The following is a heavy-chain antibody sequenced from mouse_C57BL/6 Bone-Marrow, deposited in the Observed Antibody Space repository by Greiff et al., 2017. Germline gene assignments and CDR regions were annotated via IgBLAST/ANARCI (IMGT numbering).Heavy chain of an antibody. D-gene: IGHD1-1*01. CDR3: ASWDNGSSLWFAY. CDR1: GYTFTDHT. Sequence: QVQLQQPDAELVKPGASVKISCKVSGYTFTDHTIHWMKQRPEQGLEWIGYIYPRDGSTKYNEKFKGKATLTADKSSSTAYMQLNSLTSEDSAVYFCASWDNGSSLWFAYWGQGTLVTVSA. J-gene: IGHJ3*01. CDR2: IYPRDGST. V-gene: IGHV1-78*01.